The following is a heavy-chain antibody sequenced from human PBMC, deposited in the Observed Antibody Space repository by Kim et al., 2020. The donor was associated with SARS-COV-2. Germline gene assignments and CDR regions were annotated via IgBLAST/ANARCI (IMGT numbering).Heavy chain of an antibody. D-gene: IGHD3-16*02. V-gene: IGHV3-48*03. CDR2: ISSSGSTI. CDR3: AREFMITFGGVIVRGLGYYYGMDV. Sequence: GGSLRLSCAASGFTFSSYEMNWVRQAPGKGLEWVSYISSSGSTIYYADSVKGRFTISKDNAKNSLYLQMNSLRAEDTAVYYCAREFMITFGGVIVRGLGYYYGMDVWGQGTTVTVS. CDR1: GFTFSSYE. J-gene: IGHJ6*02.